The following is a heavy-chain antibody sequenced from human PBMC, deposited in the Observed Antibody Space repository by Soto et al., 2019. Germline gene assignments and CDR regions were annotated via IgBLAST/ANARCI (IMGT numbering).Heavy chain of an antibody. CDR2: ISAYNGNT. CDR3: ARSGIGVAGTSYPTPDWFDP. CDR1: GYTFTSYG. J-gene: IGHJ5*02. V-gene: IGHV1-18*01. Sequence: ASVKVSCKASGYTFTSYGISWVRQAPGQGLEWMGWISAYNGNTNYAQKLQGRVTMTTDTSTSTAYMELRSLRSDDTAVYYCARSGIGVAGTSYPTPDWFDPWGQGTLGTVAS. D-gene: IGHD6-19*01.